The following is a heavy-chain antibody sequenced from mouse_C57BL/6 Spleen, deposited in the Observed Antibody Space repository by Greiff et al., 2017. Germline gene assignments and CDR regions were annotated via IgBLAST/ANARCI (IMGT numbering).Heavy chain of an antibody. Sequence: EVKLVESGGGLVKPGGSLKLSCAASGFTFSSYTMSWVRQTPEKRLEWVATISGGGGNTYYPDSVKGRFTISRDNAKNTLYLQMSSLRSEDTALXYCARDSSGFAYWGQGTLVTVSA. CDR3: ARDSSGFAY. J-gene: IGHJ3*01. V-gene: IGHV5-9*01. CDR2: ISGGGGNT. D-gene: IGHD3-2*02. CDR1: GFTFSSYT.